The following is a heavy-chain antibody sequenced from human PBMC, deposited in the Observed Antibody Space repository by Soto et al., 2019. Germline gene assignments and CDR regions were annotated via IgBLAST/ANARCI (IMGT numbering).Heavy chain of an antibody. CDR3: ARPPGYISDWYYFDL. Sequence: VQLGQSGAEVKKPGASVKVSCKASGYSFSDYDIHWLRQAPGQGLEWMGMINPSGGRTTYAQNFQGRVTMTRDTSTSTVYMELSSLMSEDTAVYYCARPPGYISDWYYFDLWGQGTLVTVSS. CDR2: INPSGGRT. J-gene: IGHJ4*02. V-gene: IGHV1-46*01. CDR1: GYSFSDYD. D-gene: IGHD6-19*01.